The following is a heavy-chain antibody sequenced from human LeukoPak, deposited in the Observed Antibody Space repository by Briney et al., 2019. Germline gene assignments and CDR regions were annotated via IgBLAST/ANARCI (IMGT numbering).Heavy chain of an antibody. CDR3: ARHPYWREGAFDI. CDR1: GGSISSYY. CDR2: IYYSGST. Sequence: SETLSLTCTVSGGSISSYYWSWIRQPPGKGLEWIGYIYYSGSTYYNPSLKSRVTISVDTSKNQFSLKLSSVTAADTAVYYCARHPYWREGAFDIWGQGTMVTVSS. V-gene: IGHV4-59*04. J-gene: IGHJ3*02. D-gene: IGHD2-15*01.